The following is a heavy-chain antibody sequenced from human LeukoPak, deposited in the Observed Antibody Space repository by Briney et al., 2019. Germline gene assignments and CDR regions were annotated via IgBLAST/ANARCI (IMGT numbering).Heavy chain of an antibody. Sequence: ASVKVSCKASGGTFSSYAISWVRQAPGQGLEWMGGIIPIFGTANSAQKFQGRVTITADESTSTAYMELSSLRSEDTAVYYCASPESYSNYYYYGMDVWGQGTTVTVSS. CDR2: IIPIFGTA. CDR3: ASPESYSNYYYYGMDV. J-gene: IGHJ6*02. CDR1: GGTFSSYA. V-gene: IGHV1-69*13. D-gene: IGHD4-11*01.